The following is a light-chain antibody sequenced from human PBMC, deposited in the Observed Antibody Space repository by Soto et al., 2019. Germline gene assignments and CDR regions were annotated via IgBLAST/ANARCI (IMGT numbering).Light chain of an antibody. Sequence: DIQMTQSPSTLSASVGDRVTITCRASQSISGWLAWYQQKPGKAPKLLIYKTSSLESGVPSRFSGSGSGTEFTLTISSLQPDDFASYYCQQYSSSSWAFGQGTKVEIK. CDR3: QQYSSSSWA. CDR1: QSISGW. V-gene: IGKV1-5*03. CDR2: KTS. J-gene: IGKJ1*01.